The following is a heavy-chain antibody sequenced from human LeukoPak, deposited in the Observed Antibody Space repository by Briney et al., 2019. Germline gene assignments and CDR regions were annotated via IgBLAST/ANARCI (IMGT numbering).Heavy chain of an antibody. Sequence: SETLSLTCTVTDYSISSDYFWGWIRQPPGAGLGWIGMIFHGGNTYYNPPLESRVTLSKDTSKNQFSLRLTSMTAADTAIYYCARLSVAYDPYYFDFWGQGTLVAVSS. CDR1: DYSISSDYF. J-gene: IGHJ4*02. V-gene: IGHV4-38-2*02. CDR2: IFHGGNT. D-gene: IGHD5-12*01. CDR3: ARLSVAYDPYYFDF.